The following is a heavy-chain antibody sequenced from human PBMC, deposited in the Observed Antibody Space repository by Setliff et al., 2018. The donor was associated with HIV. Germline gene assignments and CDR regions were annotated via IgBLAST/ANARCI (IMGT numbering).Heavy chain of an antibody. CDR3: ARDRVEAERGAFDI. CDR2: ISHDGNNK. V-gene: IGHV3-30*01. D-gene: IGHD1-26*01. J-gene: IGHJ3*02. Sequence: PGGSLRLSCVASGFTFRTFAMHWVRQAPGKGLEWVTVISHDGNNKFYADSVKGRFTISRDNSKDTVSLHMTSLTSEDTAIYYCARDRVEAERGAFDIWGQGTMVTVSS. CDR1: GFTFRTFA.